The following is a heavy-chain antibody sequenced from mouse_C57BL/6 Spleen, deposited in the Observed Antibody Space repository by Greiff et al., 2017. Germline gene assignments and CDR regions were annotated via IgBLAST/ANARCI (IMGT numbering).Heavy chain of an antibody. Sequence: VMLVESGEGLVKPGGSLKLSCAASGFTFSSYAMSWVRQTPEKRLEWVATISDGGSYTYYPDNVKGRFTISRDNAKNNLYLQMSHLKSEDTAMYYCARDGGLRGYFDVWGTGTTVTVSS. V-gene: IGHV5-4*01. CDR1: GFTFSSYA. J-gene: IGHJ1*03. D-gene: IGHD3-1*01. CDR2: ISDGGSYT. CDR3: ARDGGLRGYFDV.